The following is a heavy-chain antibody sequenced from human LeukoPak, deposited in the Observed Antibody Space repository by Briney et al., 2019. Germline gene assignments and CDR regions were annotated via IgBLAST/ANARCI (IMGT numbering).Heavy chain of an antibody. J-gene: IGHJ4*02. CDR1: GYTFTSYG. V-gene: IGHV1-18*01. CDR3: ARRYYYDSSGYYPFDY. CDR2: ISAYNGNT. D-gene: IGHD3-22*01. Sequence: GASVKVSCKASGYTFTSYGISWVRQAPGQGLEWMGWISAYNGNTNYAQKLQGRVTMTTDTSTSTAYMELRSLRSDDTAVYYCARRYYYDSSGYYPFDYWGQGTLVTVSS.